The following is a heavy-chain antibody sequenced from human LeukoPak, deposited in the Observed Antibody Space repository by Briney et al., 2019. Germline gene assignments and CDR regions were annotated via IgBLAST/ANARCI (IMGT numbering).Heavy chain of an antibody. V-gene: IGHV4-30-2*01. CDR1: GGSITSGGYY. D-gene: IGHD3-9*01. Sequence: PSETLSLTCTVSGGSITSGGYYWSWFRQPPGKGLEWIGYTFYRGTTYYNPSLKSRVTISLDRSKNQFSLNMTSVTAAGTAMYYGARGKGYDSPSGAFDIWGHGAMVTVSS. CDR3: ARGKGYDSPSGAFDI. CDR2: TFYRGTT. J-gene: IGHJ3*02.